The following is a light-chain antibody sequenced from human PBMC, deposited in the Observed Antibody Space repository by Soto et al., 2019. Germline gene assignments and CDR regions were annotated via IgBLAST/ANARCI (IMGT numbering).Light chain of an antibody. CDR2: AAS. CDR1: QSISSY. J-gene: IGKJ4*01. V-gene: IGKV1-39*01. Sequence: DIQMTQSASSRSASVGDRVTITCRASQSISSYLNWYQQKPGKAPKLLIYAASSLQSGVPSRFSGSGSWTDFTLTISSLQPEDFATYYCQQSYSTPLTFGGGTKVEIK. CDR3: QQSYSTPLT.